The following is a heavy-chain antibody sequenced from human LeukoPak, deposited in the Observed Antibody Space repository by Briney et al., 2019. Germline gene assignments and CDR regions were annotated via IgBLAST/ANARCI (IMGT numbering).Heavy chain of an antibody. CDR3: ARGSGYYDSSGLYYYYGMDV. CDR1: GGTFSSYA. Sequence: GASVKVSCKASGGTFSSYAISWVRQAPGQGLEWMGGIIPIFGTANYAQKFQGRVTITADESTSTAYMELSSLRSEDTAVYYCARGSGYYDSSGLYYYYGMDVWGQGTTVTVSS. D-gene: IGHD3-22*01. CDR2: IIPIFGTA. J-gene: IGHJ6*02. V-gene: IGHV1-69*13.